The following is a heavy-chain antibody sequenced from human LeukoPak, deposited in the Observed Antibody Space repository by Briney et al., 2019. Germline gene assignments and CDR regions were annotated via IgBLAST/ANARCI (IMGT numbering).Heavy chain of an antibody. CDR1: GGSFSGYY. V-gene: IGHV4-39*01. CDR3: ARHLQAAAGTGSFFDY. Sequence: SETLSLTCAVYGGSFSGYYWGWIRQPPGKGLEWIGSIYYSGSTYYNPSLKSRVTISVDTSKNQFSLKLSSVAAADTAVYYCARHLQAAAGTGSFFDYWGQGTLVTVSS. D-gene: IGHD6-13*01. J-gene: IGHJ4*02. CDR2: IYYSGST.